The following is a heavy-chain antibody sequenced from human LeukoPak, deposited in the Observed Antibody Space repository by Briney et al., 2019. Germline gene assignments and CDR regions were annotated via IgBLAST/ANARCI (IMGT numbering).Heavy chain of an antibody. CDR1: GFSFTNHW. J-gene: IGHJ4*02. D-gene: IGHD1-26*01. CDR2: VNLDGSDK. Sequence: GGSLRLSCEGSGFSFTNHWMTWVRQGPRKGLEWVAQVNLDGSDKYYVDSVKGRFTISRDNAKNSLYLQMNNMRAEDTAVYYCARDKIVGATYFDYWGQGTLVPVSS. V-gene: IGHV3-7*01. CDR3: ARDKIVGATYFDY.